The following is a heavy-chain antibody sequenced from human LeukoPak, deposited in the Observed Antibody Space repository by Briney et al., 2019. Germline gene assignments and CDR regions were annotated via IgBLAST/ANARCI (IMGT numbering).Heavy chain of an antibody. D-gene: IGHD3-22*01. CDR1: GYTFTSYD. Sequence: GASVKVSCKASGYTFTSYDINWVRQATGQGLEWMGWMNPSSGNTGYAQKFQGRVTMTRNTSISTAYMELSSLRSEDTAVYYCARDRNIDSSGYYHDAFDIWGQGTMVTVSS. J-gene: IGHJ3*02. CDR3: ARDRNIDSSGYYHDAFDI. CDR2: MNPSSGNT. V-gene: IGHV1-8*01.